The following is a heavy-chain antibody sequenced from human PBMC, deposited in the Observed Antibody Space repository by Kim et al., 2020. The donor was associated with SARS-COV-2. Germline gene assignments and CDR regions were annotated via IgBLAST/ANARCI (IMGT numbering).Heavy chain of an antibody. J-gene: IGHJ6*02. Sequence: ASVKVSCKASGYTFTSYGISWVRQAPGQGLEWMGWISAYNGNTNYAQKLQGRVTMTTDTSTSTAYMELRSLRSDDTAVYYCASGRIGSRYYYYGMDVWGQGTTVTVSS. CDR3: ASGRIGSRYYYYGMDV. CDR2: ISAYNGNT. V-gene: IGHV1-18*04. D-gene: IGHD1-26*01. CDR1: GYTFTSYG.